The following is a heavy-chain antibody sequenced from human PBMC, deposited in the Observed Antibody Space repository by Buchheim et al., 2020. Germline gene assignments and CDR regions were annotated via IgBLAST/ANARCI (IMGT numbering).Heavy chain of an antibody. V-gene: IGHV4-4*07. J-gene: IGHJ4*02. Sequence: QVQLQESGPGLVKSSETLSLTCTVSGGSISSYYWSWIRQPAGKGLEWVGRIYSSGNTDYNPSLKSRVTISVDTSKNQFSLNLRSVTAADTAVYYCARDPSPNTGWFGGYWGQGIL. D-gene: IGHD3-10*01. CDR2: IYSSGNT. CDR3: ARDPSPNTGWFGGY. CDR1: GGSISSYY.